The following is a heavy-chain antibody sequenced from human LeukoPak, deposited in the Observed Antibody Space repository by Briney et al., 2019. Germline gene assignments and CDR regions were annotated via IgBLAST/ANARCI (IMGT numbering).Heavy chain of an antibody. CDR2: IYSDGSST. CDR3: TRGPSLFLGLLSYFDS. V-gene: IGHV3-74*01. D-gene: IGHD3-3*01. Sequence: GGSLRLACGASGFTFSNYWMHWVRQAPGKGLVWVSGIYSDGSSTNYADSVKGRFTISRDNAKNTLYLQMNSLRAEDTAVYYCTRGPSLFLGLLSYFDSWGQGALVTVSS. J-gene: IGHJ4*02. CDR1: GFTFSNYW.